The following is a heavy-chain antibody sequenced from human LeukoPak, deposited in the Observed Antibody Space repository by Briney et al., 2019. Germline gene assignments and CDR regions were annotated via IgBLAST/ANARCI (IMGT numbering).Heavy chain of an antibody. V-gene: IGHV3-7*01. CDR2: IKQDGSEK. CDR3: ARRGSSGWYRAFDI. D-gene: IGHD6-19*01. J-gene: IGHJ3*02. CDR1: GFTFSSYW. Sequence: GGSLRLSCAASGFTFSSYWMSWVRQAPGKGLEWVANIKQDGSEKYYVDSAKGRFTISRDNAKNSLYLQMNSQRAEDTAVYYCARRGSSGWYRAFDIWGQGTMVTVSS.